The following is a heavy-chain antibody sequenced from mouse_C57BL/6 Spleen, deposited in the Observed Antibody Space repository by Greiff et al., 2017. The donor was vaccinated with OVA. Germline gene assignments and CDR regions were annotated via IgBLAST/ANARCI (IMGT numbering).Heavy chain of an antibody. Sequence: EVHLVESGGDLVKPGGSLKLSCAASGFTFSSSGMSWVRQTPDKRLEWVATISSGGSYTYYPDSVKGRFTISRDNAKNTLYLQMSSLKAEDTAMYYCARQGAGKDYWGQGTTLTVSS. CDR2: ISSGGSYT. CDR1: GFTFSSSG. J-gene: IGHJ2*01. D-gene: IGHD3-3*01. CDR3: ARQGAGKDY. V-gene: IGHV5-6*01.